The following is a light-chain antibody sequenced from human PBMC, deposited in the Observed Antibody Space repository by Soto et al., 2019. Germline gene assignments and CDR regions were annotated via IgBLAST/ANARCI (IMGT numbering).Light chain of an antibody. CDR3: QQYKSFSLT. CDR1: QSISYW. J-gene: IGKJ1*01. V-gene: IGKV1-5*03. CDR2: KAS. Sequence: DIQMTQSPSTLSASVGDRVTISCRASQSISYWLAWYQQKPGKAPKLLIHKASSLQSGVPSRFSGSGSGTEFTLTISSLQPDDFATYFCQQYKSFSLTFGQGTKV.